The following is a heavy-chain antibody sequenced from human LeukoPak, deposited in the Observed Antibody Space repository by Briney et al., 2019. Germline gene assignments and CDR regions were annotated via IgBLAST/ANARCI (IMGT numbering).Heavy chain of an antibody. Sequence: SETLSLTCTVSGAPIGSFYWSWIRQPAGKGLEWIGRVHSSGSTNYIPPIKSRVTMSVDTSKNQFSLKLNTVTAADTAMYYCAREAVDYGSGSHDYWGQGILVTVSS. V-gene: IGHV4-4*07. CDR2: VHSSGST. CDR1: GAPIGSFY. CDR3: AREAVDYGSGSHDY. J-gene: IGHJ4*02. D-gene: IGHD3-10*01.